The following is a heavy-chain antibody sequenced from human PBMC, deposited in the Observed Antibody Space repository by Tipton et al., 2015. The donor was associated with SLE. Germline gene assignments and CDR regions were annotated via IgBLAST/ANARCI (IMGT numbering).Heavy chain of an antibody. D-gene: IGHD7-27*01. CDR3: ARGNWAYDF. CDR1: GYPFISYY. CDR2: INPNSGDT. Sequence: QLVQSGAEVKKPGASVRVSCQTSGYPFISYYVHWVRQAPGQGLEWMGRINPNSGDTDYAQKFQGRVTLTRDTSINTVYMELTSLTSDDTAIYYCARGNWAYDFWGRGTLVTVSS. J-gene: IGHJ4*02. V-gene: IGHV1-2*06.